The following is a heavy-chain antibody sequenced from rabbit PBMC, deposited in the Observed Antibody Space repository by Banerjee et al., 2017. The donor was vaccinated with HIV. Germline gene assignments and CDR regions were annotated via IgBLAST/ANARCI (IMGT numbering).Heavy chain of an antibody. D-gene: IGHD8-1*01. CDR2: IYAGSSDKT. J-gene: IGHJ6*01. CDR3: ARDSGSSFSSYGMDL. Sequence: LEESGGGLVKPGGTLTLTCTVSGFSFSSNWICWVRQAPGKGLEWIACIYAGSSDKTYYASWAKGRFTISKTSSTTVTLQMTSLTAADTATYFCARDSGSSFSSYGMDLWGPGTLVTVS. V-gene: IGHV1S45*01. CDR1: GFSFSSNW.